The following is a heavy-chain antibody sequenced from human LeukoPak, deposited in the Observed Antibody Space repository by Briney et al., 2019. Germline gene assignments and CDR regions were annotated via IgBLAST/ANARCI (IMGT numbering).Heavy chain of an antibody. J-gene: IGHJ4*02. Sequence: PGESLRLSCAGSGFTFSSHWMSWVRQAPGKGPEWVANIKQDGGEKYYVDSVKGRFTISRDNAKNSLYLQMNSLRAEDTAVYYCARDKVVGATYFDYWGQGTLVTVSS. CDR2: IKQDGGEK. V-gene: IGHV3-7*01. D-gene: IGHD1-26*01. CDR1: GFTFSSHW. CDR3: ARDKVVGATYFDY.